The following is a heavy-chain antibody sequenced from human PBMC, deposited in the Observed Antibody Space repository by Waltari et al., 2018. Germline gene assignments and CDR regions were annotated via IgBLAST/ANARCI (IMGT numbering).Heavy chain of an antibody. J-gene: IGHJ3*02. Sequence: QVQLVQSGAEVKKPGASVKVSCKASGYTFTSYDINWVRQATGQGLEWMGWMKPTSGNTGNAQNFPRRVTMTRNTSISTAYTELSSLVTEDTAMYYCAREGVVPRSASDISCQGTMVTVSS. CDR3: AREGVVPRSASDI. V-gene: IGHV1-8*02. CDR2: MKPTSGNT. D-gene: IGHD3-10*01. CDR1: GYTFTSYD.